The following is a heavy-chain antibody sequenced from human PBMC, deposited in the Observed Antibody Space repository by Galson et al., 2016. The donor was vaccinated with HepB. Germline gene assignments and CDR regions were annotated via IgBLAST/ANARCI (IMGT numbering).Heavy chain of an antibody. D-gene: IGHD3-10*01. J-gene: IGHJ4*02. CDR2: VDPSGGST. Sequence: SVKVSCKASGYTFANYYIHWVRQAPGQGLEWMGIVDPSGGSTGYAEKFQDKVTMTRDTSTNTVYMDLNSLTSADTAVYYCARVAGSYHYFDYWGQGTLITVSS. CDR3: ARVAGSYHYFDY. V-gene: IGHV1-46*03. CDR1: GYTFANYY.